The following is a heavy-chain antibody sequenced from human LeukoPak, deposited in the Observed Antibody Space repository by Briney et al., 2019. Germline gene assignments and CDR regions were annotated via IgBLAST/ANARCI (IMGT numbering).Heavy chain of an antibody. CDR1: RYTFSTPN. D-gene: IGHD3-22*01. J-gene: IGHJ4*02. Sequence: SCVPSRYTFSTPNMHWVRPTPGQGREWMGIIKPSGGSTSYTLNLQGRVSMTRETTPSTVYMDLSSLRSEDTAFYFCARGSNYYFDVSGDYPIYWGQGTLVTVSS. CDR3: ARGSNYYFDVSGDYPIY. V-gene: IGHV1-46*04. CDR2: IKPSGGST.